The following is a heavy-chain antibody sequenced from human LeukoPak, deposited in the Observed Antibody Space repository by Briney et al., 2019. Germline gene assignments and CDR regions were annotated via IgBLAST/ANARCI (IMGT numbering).Heavy chain of an antibody. V-gene: IGHV4-59*01. Sequence: SETLSLTCIVSGGSFSSSYWSWIRQPPGKGLEWIAYIYSNGNTNSNPSLKSRVTIAVDTSQSQFSLKLSSVTAADTAVYYCARSRAFNSGAFDPWGQGSLVTVSS. J-gene: IGHJ5*02. CDR1: GGSFSSSY. D-gene: IGHD1-26*01. CDR2: IYSNGNT. CDR3: ARSRAFNSGAFDP.